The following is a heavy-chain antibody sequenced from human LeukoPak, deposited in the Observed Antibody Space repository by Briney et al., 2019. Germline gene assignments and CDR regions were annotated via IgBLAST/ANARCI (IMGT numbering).Heavy chain of an antibody. CDR1: GFAFSSQA. V-gene: IGHV3-23*01. J-gene: IGHJ4*02. D-gene: IGHD4-17*01. CDR3: ARDRPNDYGDYGDYFDY. Sequence: PGGSLRLSCAASGFAFSSQAMGWVRQAPGKGLEWVSVISDSGSITYYADSVKGRFTISRDNSKNTLYLQMNSLRAEDTAVYYCARDRPNDYGDYGDYFDYWGQGTLVTVSS. CDR2: ISDSGSIT.